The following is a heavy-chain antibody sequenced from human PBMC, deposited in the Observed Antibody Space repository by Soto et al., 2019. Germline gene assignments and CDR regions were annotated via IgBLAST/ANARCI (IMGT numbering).Heavy chain of an antibody. V-gene: IGHV1-46*03. CDR3: ARDPRCSSTSCHSFDY. Sequence: ASVKVSCKASGYTFTSYYMHWVRQAPGQGLEWMGIINPSGGSTSYAQKFQGRVTMTKDTSTSTVYMELSSLRYEDTAVYYFARDPRCSSTSCHSFDYWGQGTLVTVSS. CDR2: INPSGGST. J-gene: IGHJ4*02. D-gene: IGHD2-2*01. CDR1: GYTFTSYY.